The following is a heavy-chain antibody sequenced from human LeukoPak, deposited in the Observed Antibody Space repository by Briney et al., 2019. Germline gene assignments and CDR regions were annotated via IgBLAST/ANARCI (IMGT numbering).Heavy chain of an antibody. CDR1: GFTFSSYG. CDR3: ARDPVAAIFSSYYYYYMDV. CDR2: ILPDGTNK. D-gene: IGHD2-21*02. J-gene: IGHJ6*03. Sequence: GGSLRLSCAASGFTFSSYGLHWVRQAPGKGLEWVAAILPDGTNKYDGDSVRGRFTISRDNSKNTLYLQMNSLIPEDTAVYYCARDPVAAIFSSYYYYYMDVWGKGTTVTVSS. V-gene: IGHV3-30*14.